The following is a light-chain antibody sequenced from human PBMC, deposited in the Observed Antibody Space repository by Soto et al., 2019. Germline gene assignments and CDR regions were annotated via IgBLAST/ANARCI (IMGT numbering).Light chain of an antibody. V-gene: IGKV1-9*01. CDR2: DAS. Sequence: IQLTQSPSSLSASVGDRVTITCRASQDSTKYLAWYQQKPGKAPNLLIYDASTLHSGVPSRFSGSGSGTDFTLTISGLQPEAFETYYCQQVSSYPSTFGGGTKVDIK. J-gene: IGKJ4*01. CDR1: QDSTKY. CDR3: QQVSSYPST.